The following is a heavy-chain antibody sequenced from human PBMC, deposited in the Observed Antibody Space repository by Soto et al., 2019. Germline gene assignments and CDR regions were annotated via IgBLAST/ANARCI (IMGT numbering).Heavy chain of an antibody. CDR1: GYTFTSYY. J-gene: IGHJ6*02. CDR2: INPSGGST. Sequence: ASVKVSCTASGYTFTSYYMHWVRQAPGQGLEWMGIINPSGGSTSYAQKFQGRVTMTRDTSTSTVYMELSSLRSEDTAVYYCARVRNYYDSSGSPAYYYGMDVWGQGTTVTVSS. D-gene: IGHD3-22*01. V-gene: IGHV1-46*01. CDR3: ARVRNYYDSSGSPAYYYGMDV.